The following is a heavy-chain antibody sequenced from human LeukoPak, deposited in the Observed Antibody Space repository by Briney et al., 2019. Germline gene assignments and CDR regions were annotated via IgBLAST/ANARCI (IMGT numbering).Heavy chain of an antibody. CDR2: IYHSGST. J-gene: IGHJ5*02. CDR3: ARDASGAFFNWFDP. Sequence: KTSETLSLTCTVSGYSISSGYYWGWIRQPPGKGLEWIGSIYHSGSTYYNPSLKRRVTMSVDTSKNQFSLKLRSVTAADTAVYYCARDASGAFFNWFDPWGQGILVTVSS. V-gene: IGHV4-38-2*02. D-gene: IGHD3-3*02. CDR1: GYSISSGYY.